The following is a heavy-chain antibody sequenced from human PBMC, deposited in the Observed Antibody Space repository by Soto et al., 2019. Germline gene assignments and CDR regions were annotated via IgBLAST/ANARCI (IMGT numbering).Heavy chain of an antibody. D-gene: IGHD1-20*01. Sequence: SETLSLTCAVYGGSFSGYFWSWIRQPPGKGLEWIGDINHSGRTNYNPSLKSRVTISVDTSKNQFSLKLSSVTAADTAVYYCASGVYNWNHGTLDFWGQGTLVTVFS. CDR1: GGSFSGYF. CDR3: ASGVYNWNHGTLDF. V-gene: IGHV4-34*01. J-gene: IGHJ4*02. CDR2: INHSGRT.